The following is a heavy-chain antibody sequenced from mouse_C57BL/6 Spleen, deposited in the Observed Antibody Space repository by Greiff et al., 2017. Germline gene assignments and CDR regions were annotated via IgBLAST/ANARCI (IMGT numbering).Heavy chain of an antibody. V-gene: IGHV1-72*01. CDR2: IDPNSGGT. CDR3: ARSEGDYYGSSLYYYAMDY. J-gene: IGHJ4*01. D-gene: IGHD1-1*01. Sequence: QVQLQQPGAELVKPGASVKLSCKASGYTFTSYWMHWVKQRPGRGLEWIGRIDPNSGGTKYNEKFKSKATLTVDKPSSTAYMQLSSLTSEDSAVYDCARSEGDYYGSSLYYYAMDYWGQGTSVTVSS. CDR1: GYTFTSYW.